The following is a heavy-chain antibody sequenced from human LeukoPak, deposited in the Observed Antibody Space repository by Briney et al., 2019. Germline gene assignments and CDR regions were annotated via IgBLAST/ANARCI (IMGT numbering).Heavy chain of an antibody. V-gene: IGHV4-59*08. J-gene: IGHJ4*02. CDR3: TRGVPGIAVAGTLDH. Sequence: SETLSLTCTVSGASISSYYWSWIRQPPGKGLEWIAYIYYSGSTYYNPSLKSRLTISVDTSKNQFSLKVTSVTAADTAVYYCTRGVPGIAVAGTLDHWGQGTLVTVSS. CDR1: GASISSYY. CDR2: IYYSGST. D-gene: IGHD6-19*01.